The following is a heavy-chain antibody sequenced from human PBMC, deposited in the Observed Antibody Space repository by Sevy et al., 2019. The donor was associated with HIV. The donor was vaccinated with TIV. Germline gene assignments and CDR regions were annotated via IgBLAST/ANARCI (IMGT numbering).Heavy chain of an antibody. CDR1: GFTFSSSG. CDR3: ASGSYEGDNWFDP. Sequence: GGSLRLSCAASGFTFSSSGMHWVRLAPGKGLEWVAVISNDGSNKYHADSVKGRFTISRDNSKNTLYLQMNSLRAEDTAVYYCASGSYEGDNWFDPWGQGTLVTVSS. J-gene: IGHJ5*02. D-gene: IGHD1-26*01. CDR2: ISNDGSNK. V-gene: IGHV3-30*03.